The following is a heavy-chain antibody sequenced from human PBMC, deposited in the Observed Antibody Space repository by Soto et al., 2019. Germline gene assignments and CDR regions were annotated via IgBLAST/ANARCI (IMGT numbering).Heavy chain of an antibody. CDR2: IWYDGSNK. V-gene: IGHV3-33*01. CDR3: ARDPASSGGPLMGQIDPYFDY. Sequence: PGGSLRLSCAASGFTFSSYGMHWVRQAPGKGLEWVAVIWYDGSNKYYADSVKGRFTISRDNSKNTLYLQMNSLRAEDTAVYYCARDPASSGGPLMGQIDPYFDYWGQGTLVTVSS. CDR1: GFTFSSYG. J-gene: IGHJ4*02. D-gene: IGHD2-15*01.